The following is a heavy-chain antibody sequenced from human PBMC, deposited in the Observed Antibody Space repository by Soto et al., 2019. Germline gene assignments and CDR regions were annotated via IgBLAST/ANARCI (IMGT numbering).Heavy chain of an antibody. CDR2: ISSSSSYI. Sequence: EVQLVESGGGLVKHGGSLRLSCAASGFTFSSYSMNWVRQAPGKGLEWVSSISSSSSYIYYADSVKGRFTISRDNAKNSLYLQMNSLRAEDTAVYYCAREWVSSGWNDYWGQGTLVTVSS. CDR1: GFTFSSYS. D-gene: IGHD6-19*01. V-gene: IGHV3-21*01. CDR3: AREWVSSGWNDY. J-gene: IGHJ4*02.